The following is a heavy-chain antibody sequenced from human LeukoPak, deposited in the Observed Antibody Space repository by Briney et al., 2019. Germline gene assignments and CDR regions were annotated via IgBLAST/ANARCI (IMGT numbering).Heavy chain of an antibody. J-gene: IGHJ4*02. Sequence: GGSLRLSCAASGFTFSSYAMSWVRQAPGKGLEWVSSLSGSGGSTYYADSVKGRFTISRDNAKNSLYLQMNSLRAKDTAVYYCARASSNYLDYWGQGTLVTVSS. CDR3: ARASSNYLDY. CDR2: LSGSGGST. V-gene: IGHV3-23*01. CDR1: GFTFSSYA. D-gene: IGHD4-11*01.